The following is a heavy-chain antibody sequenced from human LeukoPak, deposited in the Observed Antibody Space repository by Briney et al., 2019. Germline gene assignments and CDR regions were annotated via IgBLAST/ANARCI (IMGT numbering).Heavy chain of an antibody. V-gene: IGHV3-11*03. Sequence: PGGSLRLSCVTSGFTFSDYYMSWIRQAPGKGLEWVSYISSGSYTNYADSVKGRFTISRDNAKNSLYLQMNRLRVEDTAVYYCARGSSGWHFFASWGQAALVTVSP. D-gene: IGHD6-19*01. CDR2: ISSGSYT. CDR1: GFTFSDYY. J-gene: IGHJ4*02. CDR3: ARGSSGWHFFAS.